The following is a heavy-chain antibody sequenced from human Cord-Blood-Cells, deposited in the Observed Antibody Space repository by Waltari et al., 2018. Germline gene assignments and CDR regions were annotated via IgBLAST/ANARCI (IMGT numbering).Heavy chain of an antibody. CDR2: IYTSGRA. Sequence: QVQLQESGPGLVKPSETLSLTCTVSGGSISSYSWSWIRQPAGKGLEWIGRIYTSGRASYNPALKGRVTRSVDTSKNQFSLKLSSVTASDTAVYYCARVGIYCSSTSCYSRGAFDIWGQGTMVTVSS. V-gene: IGHV4-4*07. J-gene: IGHJ3*02. CDR3: ARVGIYCSSTSCYSRGAFDI. CDR1: GGSISSYS. D-gene: IGHD2-2*01.